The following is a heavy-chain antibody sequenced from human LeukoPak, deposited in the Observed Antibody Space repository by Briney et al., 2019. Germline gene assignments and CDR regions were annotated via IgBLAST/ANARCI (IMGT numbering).Heavy chain of an antibody. CDR1: GFTFSNYA. CDR2: ISGSGGTT. CDR3: AKGTSEHQLVEFDY. J-gene: IGHJ4*02. V-gene: IGHV3-23*01. D-gene: IGHD6-13*01. Sequence: GASLRLSCAASGFTFSNYAMNWVRQAPGKGLEWVSGISGSGGTTYYVDSVKGRFTISRDNSKNTLYLQMNSLRAEDTALYYCAKGTSEHQLVEFDYWGQGTLVTVSS.